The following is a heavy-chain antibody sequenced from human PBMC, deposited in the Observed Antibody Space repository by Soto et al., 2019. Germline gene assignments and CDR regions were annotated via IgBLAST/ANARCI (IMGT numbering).Heavy chain of an antibody. CDR3: TRVVAALGNRWYVDL. J-gene: IGHJ2*01. CDR2: IYHSGNT. V-gene: IGHV4-4*02. D-gene: IGHD6-13*01. CDR1: GGSISRSNW. Sequence: QVQLQESGPGLVKPSGTLSVTCAVSGGSISRSNWWSWVRQPPGKGLEWIGEIYHSGNTNYNPSLKSRVTISVDKSNNQFSLNLTSVTAADTAVYYCTRVVAALGNRWYVDLWGRGTLVSVSS.